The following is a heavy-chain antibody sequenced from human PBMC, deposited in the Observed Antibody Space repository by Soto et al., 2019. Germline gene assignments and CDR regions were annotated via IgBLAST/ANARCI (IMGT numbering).Heavy chain of an antibody. CDR1: GFSLSTSGMC. Sequence: SGPTLVNPTQTLTLTCTFSGFSLSTSGMCVSWIRQPPGKALEWLALIDWDDDKYYSTSLKTRLTISKDTSKNQVVLTMTNMDPVDTATYYCARILAAAGEHYYYGMDVWGQGTTVTVSS. CDR2: IDWDDDK. J-gene: IGHJ6*02. D-gene: IGHD6-13*01. V-gene: IGHV2-70*01. CDR3: ARILAAAGEHYYYGMDV.